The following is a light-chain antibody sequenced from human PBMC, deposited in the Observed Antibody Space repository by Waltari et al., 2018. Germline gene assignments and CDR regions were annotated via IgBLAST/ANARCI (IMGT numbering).Light chain of an antibody. CDR1: SGHSTYP. CDR3: QTWGTGFWV. CDR2: FNSDGSL. V-gene: IGLV4-69*01. Sequence: QLVLTQSPSASASLGASVNLTCTLSSGHSTYPIAWHQQQPQRGPLYLMHFNSDGSLKRGDGIPNRFSGSSSGAERSLTISNVQSEDEAVYYCQTWGTGFWVFGGGTKLTVL. J-gene: IGLJ3*02.